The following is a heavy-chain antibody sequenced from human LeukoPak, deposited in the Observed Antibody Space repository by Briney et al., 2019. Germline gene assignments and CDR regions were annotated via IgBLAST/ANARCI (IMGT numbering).Heavy chain of an antibody. V-gene: IGHV3-64*04. CDR3: ASGIQWLEY. D-gene: IGHD6-19*01. CDR2: IASNGGTK. Sequence: GGSLRLSCAASGFSFNTYTMRWVRQAPGKGLEYVSGIASNGGTKYYADSVKGRFTISRDNSKNTLYLQMNSLGAEDTAVYYCASGIQWLEYWGQGTLVSVSS. CDR1: GFSFNTYT. J-gene: IGHJ4*02.